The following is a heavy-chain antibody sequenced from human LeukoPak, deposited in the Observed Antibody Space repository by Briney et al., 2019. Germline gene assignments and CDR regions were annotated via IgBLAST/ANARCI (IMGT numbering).Heavy chain of an antibody. CDR2: ISSRGSTT. D-gene: IGHD6-19*01. V-gene: IGHV3-48*03. Sequence: PGGSLRLSCAASGFTFSSSEMNCVRQAPGKGLEWVSYISSRGSTTYYADSVKGRFTISRDSAKNSLYLQMNSLRAEDTAVYYCARSSTFIVVAGNDRYFDLWGRGTLVTVSS. J-gene: IGHJ2*01. CDR3: ARSSTFIVVAGNDRYFDL. CDR1: GFTFSSSE.